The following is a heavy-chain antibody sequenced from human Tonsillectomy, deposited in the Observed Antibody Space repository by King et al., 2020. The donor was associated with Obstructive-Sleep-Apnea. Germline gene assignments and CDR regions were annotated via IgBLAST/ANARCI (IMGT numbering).Heavy chain of an antibody. J-gene: IGHJ4*02. V-gene: IGHV3-48*01. CDR2: IDSSSSTI. CDR3: ARQAAHFDY. CDR1: GFTFTYS. Sequence: VQLVESGGGLVQPGGSLRLSCAASGFTFTYSMNWVRQAPGRGLAWVSYIDSSSSTIFYADSVKGRFTISRDNAKNSLFLDMKSLRVEDTAVYYCARQAAHFDYWGRGALVTVSS. D-gene: IGHD2-15*01.